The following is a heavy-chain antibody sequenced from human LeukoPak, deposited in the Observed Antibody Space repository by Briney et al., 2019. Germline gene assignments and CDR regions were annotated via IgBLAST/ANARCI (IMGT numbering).Heavy chain of an antibody. V-gene: IGHV3-30*02. J-gene: IGHJ4*02. CDR2: IRYDGSNK. D-gene: IGHD2-8*01. CDR1: GFTFSSYG. Sequence: PGGSLRLSCGASGFTFSSYGMHWVRQAPGKGLEWVAFIRYDGSNKYYADSVKGRFTISRDNAKNSLYLQMNSLRAEDTAVYYCAREKGLGVYYFDYWGQGTLVTVSS. CDR3: AREKGLGVYYFDY.